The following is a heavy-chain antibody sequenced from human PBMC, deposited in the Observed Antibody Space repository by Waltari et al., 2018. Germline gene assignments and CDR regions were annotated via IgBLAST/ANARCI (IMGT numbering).Heavy chain of an antibody. CDR2: IMTDGREE. CDR1: GFTVSTYW. Sequence: EVQLVESGGGLVQPGGYLRLSCAAWGFTVSTYWMSWVRQAPGKGPEWVANIMTDGREEYYVDSVRGRFTISRDNAKNSLYLQMNSLRPEDTAVYYCVRDQWFAFDIWGQGTMVTVSS. V-gene: IGHV3-7*01. CDR3: VRDQWFAFDI. D-gene: IGHD3-22*01. J-gene: IGHJ3*02.